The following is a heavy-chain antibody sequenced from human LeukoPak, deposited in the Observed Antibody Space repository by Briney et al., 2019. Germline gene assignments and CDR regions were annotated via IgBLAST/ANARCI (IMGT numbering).Heavy chain of an antibody. Sequence: SETLSLTCTVSGGSISTYYWSWIRRPPGKGLEWIGYIYYSGNTYFNPSLKSRITILVDTSKNQFSLKLSSVTAADTAVYYCARPRGAGNLHAFDIWGQGTMVTVSS. CDR2: IYYSGNT. J-gene: IGHJ3*02. CDR1: GGSISTYY. V-gene: IGHV4-59*08. CDR3: ARPRGAGNLHAFDI. D-gene: IGHD3-10*01.